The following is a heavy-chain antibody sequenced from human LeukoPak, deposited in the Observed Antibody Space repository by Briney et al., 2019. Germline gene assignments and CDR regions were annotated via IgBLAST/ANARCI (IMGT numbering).Heavy chain of an antibody. J-gene: IGHJ6*02. D-gene: IGHD3-3*01. CDR2: ISGSGGST. V-gene: IGHV3-23*01. Sequence: GGSLRLSCAASGFTFSSYAMSWVRQAPGKGLEWDSAISGSGGSTYYADSVKGRFTISRDNSKNTLYLQMNSLRAEDTAVYYCAKDSVRTDFWSGYLPYYYYYYGMDVWGQGTTVTVSS. CDR3: AKDSVRTDFWSGYLPYYYYYYGMDV. CDR1: GFTFSSYA.